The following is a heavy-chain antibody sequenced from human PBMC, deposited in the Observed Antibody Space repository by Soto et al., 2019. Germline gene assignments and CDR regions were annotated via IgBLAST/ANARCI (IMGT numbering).Heavy chain of an antibody. CDR1: GFTFSSYA. J-gene: IGHJ4*02. CDR2: ISGSGVST. Sequence: GSLRLSCAASGFTFSSYAMSWVRQAPGKGLEWVSAISGSGVSTYYADSVKGRFTISRDNSKNTLYLQMNSLRAEDTAVYYCAKAPYYYDSSGYWYYFDYWGQGTMVTVSS. D-gene: IGHD3-22*01. V-gene: IGHV3-23*01. CDR3: AKAPYYYDSSGYWYYFDY.